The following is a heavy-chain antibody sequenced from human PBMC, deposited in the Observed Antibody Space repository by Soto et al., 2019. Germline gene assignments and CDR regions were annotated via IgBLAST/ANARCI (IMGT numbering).Heavy chain of an antibody. CDR2: IWYDGSNK. CDR3: ARPHCPHYYESSGYLESFDY. Sequence: QVQLVESGGGVVQPGSSLRLSCAASGFTFSSYGMHWVRQAPGKGLEWVAVIWYDGSNKYYADSVKGRFTISRDNSKNTLYRQMNSLRAEDTAVYYCARPHCPHYYESSGYLESFDYWGQGTLVTVSA. V-gene: IGHV3-33*01. J-gene: IGHJ4*02. D-gene: IGHD3-22*01. CDR1: GFTFSSYG.